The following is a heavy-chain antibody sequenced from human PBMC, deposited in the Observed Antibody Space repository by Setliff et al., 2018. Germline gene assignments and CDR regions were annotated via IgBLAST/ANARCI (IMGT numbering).Heavy chain of an antibody. CDR3: ARVVPTARRGRLYYYYMDV. V-gene: IGHV4-61*02. Sequence: PSETLSLTCTVSGGSISSANYYWSWIRQPAGKGLEWIGRIYTHSGGSTNYNPSLKSRVTISINTSKKQFSLMMNSVTAADTGVYFCARVVPTARRGRLYYYYMDVWDKGATVTVS. CDR1: GGSISSANYY. D-gene: IGHD1-1*01. CDR2: IYTHSGGST. J-gene: IGHJ6*03.